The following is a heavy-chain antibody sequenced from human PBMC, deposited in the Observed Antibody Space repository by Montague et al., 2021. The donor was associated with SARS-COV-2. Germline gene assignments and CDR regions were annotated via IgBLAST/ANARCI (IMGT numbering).Heavy chain of an antibody. D-gene: IGHD5-12*01. Sequence: SLRLSCAASGYTFSSYAMHWVRQAPGKGLEWVAVISYDGSNKYYADSVKGRFTISRDNSKNTLYLQMNSLRAEDTAVYYCARIKGGGYVGYLDYWGQGTLVTVSS. CDR3: ARIKGGGYVGYLDY. CDR2: ISYDGSNK. CDR1: GYTFSSYA. J-gene: IGHJ4*02. V-gene: IGHV3-30*04.